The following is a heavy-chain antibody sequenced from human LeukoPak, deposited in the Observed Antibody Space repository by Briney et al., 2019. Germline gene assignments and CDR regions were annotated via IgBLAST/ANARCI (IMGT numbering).Heavy chain of an antibody. CDR2: IYSDGST. CDR1: GFIVSTYY. Sequence: QPGGSLRLSCAASGFIVSTYYMSWVRQAPGKGLEWVSVIYSDGSTYYADSVKGRLTIFRDDSKNTLYLQVNSLTVEDTAVYYCARDRYCTSTTCGGFFDYWGQGTLVTVSS. CDR3: ARDRYCTSTTCGGFFDY. V-gene: IGHV3-66*02. D-gene: IGHD2-2*01. J-gene: IGHJ4*02.